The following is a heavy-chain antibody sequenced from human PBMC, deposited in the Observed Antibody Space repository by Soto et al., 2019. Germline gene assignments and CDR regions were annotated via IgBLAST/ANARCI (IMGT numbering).Heavy chain of an antibody. V-gene: IGHV1-46*01. D-gene: IGHD2-2*01. CDR2: INPSGGST. CDR3: ARDWTLGYCSSTSCPYYYYGMDV. J-gene: IGHJ6*02. CDR1: GYTFTSYY. Sequence: ASVKVSCKASGYTFTSYYMHWVRQAPGQGPEWMGIINPSGGSTSYAQKFQGRVTMTRDTSTSTVYMELSSLRSEDTAVYYCARDWTLGYCSSTSCPYYYYGMDVWGQGTTVTVSS.